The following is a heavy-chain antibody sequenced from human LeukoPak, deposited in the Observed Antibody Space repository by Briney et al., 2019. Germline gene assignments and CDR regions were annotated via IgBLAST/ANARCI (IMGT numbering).Heavy chain of an antibody. V-gene: IGHV4-59*01. CDR3: ARGTREDGYNPKGYSYYYMDV. Sequence: SETLSLTCIVSGGSISTYFWTWIRQSPGKGLEWIGYVSDSGSTNYNPSLKSRVTISVDPSKNQFSLKLTSVTAADTAVYYCARGTREDGYNPKGYSYYYMDVWGKGTTVTVSS. D-gene: IGHD5-24*01. CDR2: VSDSGST. J-gene: IGHJ6*03. CDR1: GGSISTYF.